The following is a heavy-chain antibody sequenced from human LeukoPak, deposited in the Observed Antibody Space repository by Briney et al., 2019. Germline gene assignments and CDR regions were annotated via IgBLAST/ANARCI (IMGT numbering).Heavy chain of an antibody. CDR2: IYPGDSDT. V-gene: IGHV5-51*01. J-gene: IGHJ5*02. CDR1: GYSFTSYW. CDR3: AAGGGELLPANWFDP. Sequence: PGESLKISCKGSGYSFTSYWIGWVRQMPGKGLEWMGIIYPGDSDTRYSPSFRGQVTISADKSISTAYLQWSSLKASDTAMYYCAAGGGELLPANWFDPWGQGTLVTVSS. D-gene: IGHD2-15*01.